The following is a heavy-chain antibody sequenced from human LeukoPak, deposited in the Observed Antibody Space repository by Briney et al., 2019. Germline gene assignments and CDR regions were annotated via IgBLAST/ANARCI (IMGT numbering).Heavy chain of an antibody. CDR1: GFTFSSYA. CDR3: ARHRGEAARIFDY. Sequence: GSLRLSCAASGFTFSSYAMSWVRQAPGKGLEWIGEINHSGSTNYNPSLKSRVTISVDTSKNQFSLKLSSVTATDTAVYYCARHRGEAARIFDYWGQGTLVTVSS. CDR2: INHSGST. V-gene: IGHV4-34*01. D-gene: IGHD6-6*01. J-gene: IGHJ4*02.